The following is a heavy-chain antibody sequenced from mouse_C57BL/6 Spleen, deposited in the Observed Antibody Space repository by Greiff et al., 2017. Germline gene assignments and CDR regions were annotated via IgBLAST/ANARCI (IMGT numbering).Heavy chain of an antibody. J-gene: IGHJ4*01. Sequence: QVQLQQPGAELVKPGASVKMSCKASGYTFTSYWITWVKQRPGQGLEWIGDIYPGSGSTHYNEKFKGKATLTVDTSSSTAYMQLSSLTSEDSAVEYGARLYYGSSYWAIDYWGQGTTLTVSS. CDR2: IYPGSGST. V-gene: IGHV1-55*01. CDR3: ARLYYGSSYWAIDY. D-gene: IGHD1-1*01. CDR1: GYTFTSYW.